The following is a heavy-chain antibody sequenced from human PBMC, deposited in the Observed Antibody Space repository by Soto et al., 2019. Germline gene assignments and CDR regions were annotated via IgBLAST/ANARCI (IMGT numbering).Heavy chain of an antibody. CDR3: ARDKTGTNYYNGLDV. CDR1: GGTFNTYA. CDR2: IIPIFNTP. D-gene: IGHD1-1*01. V-gene: IGHV1-69*14. Sequence: QVQLVQSGAEVKKPGSSVKVSCKASGGTFNTYAISWVRQAPGQGLEWMGGIIPIFNTPNYAQRFQGRVTITADKSTSTAYMELSSLRSEDTALYYCARDKTGTNYYNGLDVWGQGTTVTVSS. J-gene: IGHJ6*02.